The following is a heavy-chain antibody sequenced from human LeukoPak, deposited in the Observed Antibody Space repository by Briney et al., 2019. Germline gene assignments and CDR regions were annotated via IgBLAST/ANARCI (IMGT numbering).Heavy chain of an antibody. CDR3: ASMVRGVTLDP. CDR2: IYHSGST. J-gene: IGHJ5*02. CDR1: GGSISSGGYS. V-gene: IGHV4-30-2*01. D-gene: IGHD3-10*01. Sequence: PSQTLSLTCAVSGGSISSGGYSWRWLRQPPGKGLEWIGYIYHSGSTYYNPSLKSRVTISVDRSKNQFSLKLSSVTAADTAVYYCASMVRGVTLDPWGQGTLVTVSS.